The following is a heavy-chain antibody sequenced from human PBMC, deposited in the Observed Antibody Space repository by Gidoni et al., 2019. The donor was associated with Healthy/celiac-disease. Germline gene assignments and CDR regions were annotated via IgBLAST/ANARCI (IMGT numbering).Heavy chain of an antibody. Sequence: EVQLLESGGGLVQPGGSLRLSCAASGFTFSSYAMGWVRPAPGKGLEWVSAISGSVGSTYYADSVKGRFTISRDNSKNTLYLQMNSLRAEDTAVYYCAGEGYYDSSGYYPFDYWGQGTLVTVSS. V-gene: IGHV3-23*01. CDR2: ISGSVGST. CDR1: GFTFSSYA. J-gene: IGHJ4*02. D-gene: IGHD3-22*01. CDR3: AGEGYYDSSGYYPFDY.